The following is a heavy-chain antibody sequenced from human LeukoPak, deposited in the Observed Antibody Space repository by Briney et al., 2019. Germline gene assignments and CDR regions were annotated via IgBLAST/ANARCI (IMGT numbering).Heavy chain of an antibody. CDR3: ARSSSRYYYYFDY. J-gene: IGHJ4*02. Sequence: SETLSLTCAVSGGSISSSNWWSWVRQSPGKGLEWIGEIYHSGTTNYNPSLKSRVTISVDKSKNQFSLKLSSVTAADTAVYYCARSSSRYYYYFDYWGQGTLVTVSS. CDR1: GGSISSSNW. V-gene: IGHV4-4*02. D-gene: IGHD3-22*01. CDR2: IYHSGTT.